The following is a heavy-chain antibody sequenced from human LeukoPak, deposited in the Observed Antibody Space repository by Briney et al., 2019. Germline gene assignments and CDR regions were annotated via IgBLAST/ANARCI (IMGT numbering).Heavy chain of an antibody. CDR2: INHSGST. J-gene: IGHJ4*02. Sequence: ASETLSLTCAVYGGSFSGYYWSWIRQPPGKGLEWIGEINHSGSTDYNPSLKSRVTISVDTSKNQFSLKLSSVTAADTAVYYCARRGDWSDYWGQGTLVTVSS. CDR1: GGSFSGYY. CDR3: ARRGDWSDY. D-gene: IGHD1-1*01. V-gene: IGHV4-34*01.